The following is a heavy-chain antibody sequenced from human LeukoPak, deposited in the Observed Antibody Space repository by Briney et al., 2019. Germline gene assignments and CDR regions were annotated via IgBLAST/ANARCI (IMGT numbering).Heavy chain of an antibody. D-gene: IGHD6-13*01. CDR3: AKVQGLQQLVIGWFDP. V-gene: IGHV3-23*01. CDR2: ISGSGGST. Sequence: PGGSLRLSCAASGITLRNYAMSWVRQAPGKGLEWVSAISGSGGSTYYADSVKGRFTISRDNSKNTLYLQMNSLRAEDTAVYYCAKVQGLQQLVIGWFDPWGQGTLVTVSS. CDR1: GITLRNYA. J-gene: IGHJ5*02.